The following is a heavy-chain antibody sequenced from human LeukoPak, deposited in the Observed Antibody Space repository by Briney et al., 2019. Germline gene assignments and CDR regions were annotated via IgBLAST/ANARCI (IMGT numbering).Heavy chain of an antibody. CDR3: ARGYSLDY. V-gene: IGHV4-30-4*01. D-gene: IGHD5-18*01. CDR2: IYYSGST. Sequence: KTSQTLSLTCTVSGGSISSGDYYWSWIRQPPGKGLEWIGYIYYSGSTYYTPSLRGRVTISVDTSKNQFSLNLSSVTAADTAVYHCARGYSLDYWGQGTLVTVSS. CDR1: GGSISSGDYY. J-gene: IGHJ4*02.